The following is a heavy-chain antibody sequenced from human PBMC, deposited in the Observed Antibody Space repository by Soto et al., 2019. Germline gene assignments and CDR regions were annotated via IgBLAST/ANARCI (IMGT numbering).Heavy chain of an antibody. V-gene: IGHV3-23*03. CDR2: LHSDVST. CDR3: ARELGGSWYNWFDP. J-gene: IGHJ5*02. D-gene: IGHD2-15*01. Sequence: GGSLRLSCEVSGFPFSSYAIHWVRQTPGKGLEWVSVLHSDVSTYYVDSVKGRFVISRDNSKNTVYLQMNSLRAEDTAIYYCARELGGSWYNWFDPWGQGTLVTVSS. CDR1: GFPFSSYA.